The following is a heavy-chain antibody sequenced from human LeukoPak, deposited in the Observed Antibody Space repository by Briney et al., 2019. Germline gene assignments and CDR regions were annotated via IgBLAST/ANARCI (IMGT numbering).Heavy chain of an antibody. J-gene: IGHJ4*02. D-gene: IGHD3-3*01. CDR1: GGSFSGYY. V-gene: IGHV4-34*01. CDR2: INHSGST. CDR3: ARTSLSFGRPPDFDY. Sequence: SETLSLTCAVYGGSFSGYYWSWIRQPPGKGLGWIGEINHSGSTNYNPSLKSRVTISVDTSKNQFSLKLSSVTAADTAVYYCARTSLSFGRPPDFDYWGQGTLVTVSS.